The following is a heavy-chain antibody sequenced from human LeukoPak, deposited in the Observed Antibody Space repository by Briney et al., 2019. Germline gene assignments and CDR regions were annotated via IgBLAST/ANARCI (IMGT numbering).Heavy chain of an antibody. CDR1: GLTFSNAW. CDR3: IRLWFGEFI. CDR2: IKSKSDGGTT. J-gene: IGHJ3*02. Sequence: GGPLKLSVTAPGLTFSNAWMSWVRQAPGKGLEWVGRIKSKSDGGTTDYAAPVKGRFTISRDDSKNTLYLQMNSLKTEDTAVYYCIRLWFGEFIWGQGTMVSVSS. D-gene: IGHD3-10*01. V-gene: IGHV3-15*01.